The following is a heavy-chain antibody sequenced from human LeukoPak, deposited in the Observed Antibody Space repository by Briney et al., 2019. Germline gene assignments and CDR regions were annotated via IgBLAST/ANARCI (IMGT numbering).Heavy chain of an antibody. V-gene: IGHV4/OR15-8*01. CDR3: AREILGGFNPGAY. Sequence: SETLSLTCTLSLDSTTCNFWRWVRQPPGKGLEWIGEIHRSGSPNYNPSLQSRVTISIDRSRNQIALELSSVTAADTAVYYCAREILGGFNPGAYWGQGTLVTVSS. D-gene: IGHD1-14*01. CDR2: IHRSGSP. J-gene: IGHJ4*02. CDR1: LDSTTCNF.